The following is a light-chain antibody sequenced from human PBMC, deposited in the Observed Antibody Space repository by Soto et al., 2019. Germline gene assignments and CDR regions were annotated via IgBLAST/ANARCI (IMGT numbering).Light chain of an antibody. J-gene: IGKJ1*01. Sequence: DIVMTQSPDSLAVSLGERATINCKSSQRVLYSSNNKNYLAWYQQKPGQPPKLLIYWASTRESGVPDRFSGSGSGTDFTLTISSLLAEDVSVYYCQQYYSTPVWTFGQGTKVEIK. CDR2: WAS. CDR3: QQYYSTPVWT. V-gene: IGKV4-1*01. CDR1: QRVLYSSNNKNY.